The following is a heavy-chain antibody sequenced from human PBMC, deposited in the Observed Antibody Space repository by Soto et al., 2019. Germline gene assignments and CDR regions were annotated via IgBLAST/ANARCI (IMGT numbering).Heavy chain of an antibody. D-gene: IGHD5-18*01. CDR1: GGTFSSYA. Sequence: ASVKVSCKASGGTFSSYAISWVRQAPGQGLEWMGGIIPIFGTANYAQKFQGRVTITADESTSTAYMELSSLRSEDTAVYYCARGYSYGSTDYYYYGMDVWGQGTTVTVSS. V-gene: IGHV1-69*13. CDR2: IIPIFGTA. J-gene: IGHJ6*02. CDR3: ARGYSYGSTDYYYYGMDV.